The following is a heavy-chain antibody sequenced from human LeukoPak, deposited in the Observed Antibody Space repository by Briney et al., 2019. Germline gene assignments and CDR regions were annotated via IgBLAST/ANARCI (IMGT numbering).Heavy chain of an antibody. V-gene: IGHV3-30*01. CDR1: GFTFSSYA. CDR3: ARETGYSYYYMDV. J-gene: IGHJ6*03. CDR2: ISYDGSNK. Sequence: GGSLRLSCAASGFTFSSYAMHWVRQAPGKGLEWVALISYDGSNKYYADSVKGRFTISRDSSKSTLYLQMNSLRAEDTAVYHCARETGYSYYYMDVWGKGTTVVVSS.